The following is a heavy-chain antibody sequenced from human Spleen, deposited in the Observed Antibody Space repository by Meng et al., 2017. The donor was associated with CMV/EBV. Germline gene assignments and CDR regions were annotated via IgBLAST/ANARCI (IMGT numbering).Heavy chain of an antibody. CDR2: IHPHRGDT. D-gene: IGHD2-2*01. J-gene: IGHJ4*02. CDR1: GYTFTAHY. V-gene: IGHV1-2*02. CDR3: APAPGSTGFYSFEY. Sequence: ASVKVSCKASGYTFTAHYFHWVRQAPGQGLEWMGWIHPHRGDTNYAQQFQGRVTLTRDTSINTSYMELKSLRSDDTAVYYCAPAPGSTGFYSFEYWGQGTLVTVSS.